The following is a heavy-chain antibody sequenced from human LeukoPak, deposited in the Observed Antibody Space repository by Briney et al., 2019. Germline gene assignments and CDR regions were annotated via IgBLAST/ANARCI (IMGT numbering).Heavy chain of an antibody. J-gene: IGHJ4*02. Sequence: PSESLSLTCTVSGGSISSYYWSWIRQPPGKGLEWIGYIYYSGSTNYNPSLKSRVTISVDTSKNQFSLKLSSVTAADTAVYYCARGKWFKYYFDYWGQGTLVTVSS. CDR3: ARGKWFKYYFDY. CDR1: GGSISSYY. CDR2: IYYSGST. V-gene: IGHV4-59*01. D-gene: IGHD3-22*01.